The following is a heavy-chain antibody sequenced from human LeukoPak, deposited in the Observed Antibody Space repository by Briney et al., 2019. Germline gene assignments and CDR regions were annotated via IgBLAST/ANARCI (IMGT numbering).Heavy chain of an antibody. CDR2: IYTSGST. V-gene: IGHV4-4*07. CDR3: ATSPGYSSGWYGYYFDY. D-gene: IGHD6-19*01. J-gene: IGHJ4*02. CDR1: GGSISSYY. Sequence: SETLSLTGTVSGGSISSYYWSWIRQPAGKGLEWIGRIYTSGSTNYNPSLKSRVTMSVDTSKNQFSLKLSSVTDADTAVYYCATSPGYSSGWYGYYFDYWGQGTLVTVSS.